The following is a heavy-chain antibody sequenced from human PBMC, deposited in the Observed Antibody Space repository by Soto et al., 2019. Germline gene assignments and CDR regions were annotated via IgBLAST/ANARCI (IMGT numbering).Heavy chain of an antibody. CDR1: GFTFSSYS. CDR3: AYSITIFGVVNNWFDP. CDR2: ISSSSSYI. D-gene: IGHD3-3*01. Sequence: LRFSCAASGFTFSSYSMNWVRQAPGKGLEWVSSISSSSSYIYYADSVKGRFTISRDNAKNSLYLQMNSLRAEDTAVYYCAYSITIFGVVNNWFDPWGQGTLVTVSS. J-gene: IGHJ5*02. V-gene: IGHV3-21*01.